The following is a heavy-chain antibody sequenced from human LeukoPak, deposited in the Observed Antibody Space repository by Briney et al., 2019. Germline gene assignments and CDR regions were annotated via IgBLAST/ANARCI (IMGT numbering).Heavy chain of an antibody. V-gene: IGHV4-34*01. CDR2: IYHSGSA. J-gene: IGHJ4*02. CDR1: GGSFSGYY. D-gene: IGHD2-2*02. Sequence: KPSETLSLTCAVYGGSFSGYYWSWIRQPPGKGLEWIGSIYHSGSAYYNPSLKSRVTISVDTSKNQFSLKLSSVTAADTAVYYCVRYCSSTTCYTRAVDYWGQGTLVTVSS. CDR3: VRYCSSTTCYTRAVDY.